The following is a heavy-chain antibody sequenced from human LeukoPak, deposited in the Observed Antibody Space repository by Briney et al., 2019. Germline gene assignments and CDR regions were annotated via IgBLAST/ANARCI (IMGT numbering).Heavy chain of an antibody. CDR1: GYTFTGYY. Sequence: ASVKVSCKASGYTFTGYYMHWVRQAPGQGLEWMGWTNPNSGGTNYAQKFQGRVTMTRDTSISTAYMELSRLRSDDTAVYYCARVALVVVPASPYDYWGQGTLVTVSS. J-gene: IGHJ4*02. CDR2: TNPNSGGT. D-gene: IGHD2-2*01. CDR3: ARVALVVVPASPYDY. V-gene: IGHV1-2*02.